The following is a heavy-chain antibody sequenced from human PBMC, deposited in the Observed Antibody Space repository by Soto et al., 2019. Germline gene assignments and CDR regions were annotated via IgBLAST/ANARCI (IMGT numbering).Heavy chain of an antibody. CDR1: GGSFSGYY. CDR3: ARGDVLLWFGEFHSLAFDI. CDR2: INHSGST. Sequence: QVQLQQWGAGLLKPSETLSLTCAVYGGSFSGYYWSWIRQPPGKGLEWIGEINHSGSTNYNPSLKSRVTISVDTSKNQFSLKLSSVTAADTAVYYCARGDVLLWFGEFHSLAFDIWGQGTMVTVSS. D-gene: IGHD3-10*01. V-gene: IGHV4-34*01. J-gene: IGHJ3*02.